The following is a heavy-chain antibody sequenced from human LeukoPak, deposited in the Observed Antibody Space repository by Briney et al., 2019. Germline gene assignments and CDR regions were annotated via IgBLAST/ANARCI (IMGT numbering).Heavy chain of an antibody. CDR3: AKAPTNYYDSSGYYYY. Sequence: GGSLRLSCAASGFTFSSYALHWVRQAPGKGLEWVAVISNDGSNKYYADSVKGRFTISRDSSKNTLYLEMNSLRAEDTALYYCAKAPTNYYDSSGYYYYWGQGTLVTVSS. J-gene: IGHJ4*02. V-gene: IGHV3-30-3*01. CDR1: GFTFSSYA. CDR2: ISNDGSNK. D-gene: IGHD3-22*01.